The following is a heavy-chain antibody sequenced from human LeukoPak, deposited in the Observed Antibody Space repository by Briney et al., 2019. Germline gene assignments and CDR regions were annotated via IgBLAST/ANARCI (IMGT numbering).Heavy chain of an antibody. V-gene: IGHV4-31*11. J-gene: IGHJ4*02. CDR2: IYYSGST. D-gene: IGHD4-17*01. CDR3: ASQDYGDYGYFDY. CDR1: GGSFSSGGYY. Sequence: PSETLSLTCAVYGGSFSSGGYYWSWIRQHPGKGLEWVGYIYYSGSTYYNPSLKSRVTISVDTSKNQFSLKLSSVTAADTAVYYGASQDYGDYGYFDYGGEGTLVSVSS.